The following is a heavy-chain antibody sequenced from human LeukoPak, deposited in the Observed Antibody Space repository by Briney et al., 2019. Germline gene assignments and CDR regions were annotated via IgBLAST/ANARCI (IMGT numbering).Heavy chain of an antibody. Sequence: GGSLRLSCAASGFTFITYAMSWVRQAPGKGLEWVSSISGTGGSTSYANSVQGRFTISRDNSKNTLYLQMNSLGAEDTAVYYCATKRVIAAAGTTYWGQGTLVTVSS. D-gene: IGHD6-13*01. V-gene: IGHV3-23*01. CDR3: ATKRVIAAAGTTY. CDR1: GFTFITYA. CDR2: ISGTGGST. J-gene: IGHJ4*02.